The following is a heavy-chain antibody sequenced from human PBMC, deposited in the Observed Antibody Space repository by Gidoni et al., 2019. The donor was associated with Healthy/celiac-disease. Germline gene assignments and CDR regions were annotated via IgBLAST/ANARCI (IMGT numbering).Heavy chain of an antibody. J-gene: IGHJ4*02. CDR3: TTDRLPTYYGSGSYGLDY. CDR2: IKSKTDGGTT. V-gene: IGHV3-15*01. Sequence: EVQLVESGGGLVKPGGSLRLPCAASGFTFSTAWMSWVRQAPGKGLDLFGRIKSKTDGGTTDYAAPVKGRFTISRDDSNNTLYLQMNSLKTEDTAVYYCTTDRLPTYYGSGSYGLDYWGQGTLVTVSS. CDR1: GFTFSTAW. D-gene: IGHD3-10*01.